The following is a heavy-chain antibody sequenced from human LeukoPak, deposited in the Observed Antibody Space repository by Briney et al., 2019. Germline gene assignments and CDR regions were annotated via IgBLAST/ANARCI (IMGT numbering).Heavy chain of an antibody. CDR3: AKQGRDWLRDYYYYMDV. Sequence: SETLSLTCTVSGGFISSYYWSWIRQPAGKGLEWIGRIYTSGSTNYNSSLKSRVTMSVDTSKNQFSLKLSSVTAADTAVYYCAKQGRDWLRDYYYYMDVWGKGTTVTISS. J-gene: IGHJ6*03. V-gene: IGHV4-4*07. CDR1: GGFISSYY. CDR2: IYTSGST. D-gene: IGHD3-9*01.